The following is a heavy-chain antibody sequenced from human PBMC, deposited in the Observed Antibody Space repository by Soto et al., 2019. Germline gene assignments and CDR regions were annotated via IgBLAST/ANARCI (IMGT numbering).Heavy chain of an antibody. V-gene: IGHV3-30-3*01. D-gene: IGHD1-26*01. CDR2: ISYDGSNK. CDR1: GFTFSSHA. Sequence: QVQLVESGGGVVQPGRSLRLSCAASGFTFSSHAMHWVRQAPGKGLEWVAVISYDGSNKYYADSVKGRFTISRDNSKNTLYLQMNSLRAEDTAVYYCARVADSYGEPIDYWGQGTLVTVSS. J-gene: IGHJ4*02. CDR3: ARVADSYGEPIDY.